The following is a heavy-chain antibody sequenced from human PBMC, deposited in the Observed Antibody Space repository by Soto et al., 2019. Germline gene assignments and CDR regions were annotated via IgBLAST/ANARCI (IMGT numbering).Heavy chain of an antibody. CDR1: GFTFSSYW. CDR3: ERGGRLNGSCDL. J-gene: IGHJ2*01. V-gene: IGHV3-74*01. Sequence: EVQLVESGGGLVQPGGSLRLSCAASGFTFSSYWMHWVRQAPGKGLVGVSRINSDGSSTSYADSVMGGCTISRDNAKKSLELRRTGRRAEDTAVYSCERGGRLNGSCDLWGRGTMVAVSA. CDR2: INSDGSST. D-gene: IGHD1-26*01.